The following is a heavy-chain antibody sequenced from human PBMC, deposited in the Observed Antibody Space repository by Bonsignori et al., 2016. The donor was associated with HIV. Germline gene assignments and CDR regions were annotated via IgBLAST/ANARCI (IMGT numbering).Heavy chain of an antibody. CDR3: ARDRYVPRGIQLWQSNYYYYYMDV. V-gene: IGHV3-48*02. J-gene: IGHJ6*03. CDR2: ISSSSSTI. Sequence: VRQAPGKGLEWVSYISSSSSTIYYADSVKGRFTISRDNAKNSLYLQMNSLRDEDTAVYYCARDRYVPRGIQLWQSNYYYYYMDVWGKGTTVTVSS. D-gene: IGHD5-18*01.